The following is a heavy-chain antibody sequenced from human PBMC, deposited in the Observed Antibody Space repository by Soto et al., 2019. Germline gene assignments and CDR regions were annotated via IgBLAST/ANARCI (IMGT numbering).Heavy chain of an antibody. J-gene: IGHJ6*02. CDR3: ARGGVVVVSYALDA. Sequence: QVQLQESGPGLVKPSETLTLTCSVSGGFISNYYWTWIRQSPGKGLEWIVYVYNSGSTKYNPSLKSRVRISIDTSKNQFSRKLSSVTAADTAVYYCARGGVVVVSYALDAWGQGTTVTVSS. V-gene: IGHV4-59*01. D-gene: IGHD2-21*01. CDR1: GGFISNYY. CDR2: VYNSGST.